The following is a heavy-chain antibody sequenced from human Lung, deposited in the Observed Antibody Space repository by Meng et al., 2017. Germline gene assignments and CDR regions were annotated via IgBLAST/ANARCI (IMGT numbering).Heavy chain of an antibody. J-gene: IGHJ1*01. CDR2: IPHRGSS. CDR1: GDSITTHNW. CDR3: LRGSGGSV. V-gene: IGHV4-4*02. Sequence: QVQLQQWAAGAFKPSETLSPACASAGDSITTHNWWAWVRQPPGKGLEWIGEIPHRGSSAYNPSLKSRVSMSIDKSKNQFSLKLTSVTAADTAVYHCLRGSGGSVWGQGTLVTVSS. D-gene: IGHD3-10*01.